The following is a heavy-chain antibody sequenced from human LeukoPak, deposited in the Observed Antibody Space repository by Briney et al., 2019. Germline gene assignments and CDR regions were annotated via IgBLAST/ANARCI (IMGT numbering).Heavy chain of an antibody. D-gene: IGHD3-22*01. V-gene: IGHV1-69*13. CDR3: ARTYYYDSSGYKYYFDY. J-gene: IGHJ4*02. CDR1: GGTFSSYA. CDR2: IIPIFGTA. Sequence: GASVKVSCKASGGTFSSYAISWVRQAPGQGLEWMGGIIPIFGTANYAQKFQGRVTITADESTSTAYMELSSLRSEDTAAYYCARTYYYDSSGYKYYFDYWGQGTLVTVSS.